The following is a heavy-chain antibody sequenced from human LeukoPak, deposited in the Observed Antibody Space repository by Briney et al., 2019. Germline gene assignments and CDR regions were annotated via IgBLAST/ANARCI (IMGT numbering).Heavy chain of an antibody. CDR3: ARDLGEGEDWLLFDY. Sequence: GRSLRLSYAASGFTFSSYAMHWVRQAPGKGLEWVAVISYDGSNKYYADSVKGRFTISRDNSKNTLYLQMNSLRAEDTAVYYCARDLGEGEDWLLFDYWGQGTLVTVSS. D-gene: IGHD3/OR15-3a*01. J-gene: IGHJ4*02. V-gene: IGHV3-30-3*01. CDR2: ISYDGSNK. CDR1: GFTFSSYA.